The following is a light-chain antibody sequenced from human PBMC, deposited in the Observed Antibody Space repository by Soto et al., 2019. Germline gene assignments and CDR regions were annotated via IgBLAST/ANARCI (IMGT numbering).Light chain of an antibody. CDR2: ETN. CDR3: GTWDSSLSVV. V-gene: IGLV1-51*02. J-gene: IGLJ2*01. CDR1: SSNIGNNY. Sequence: QSVLTQPPSVSAAPGQKVTISCSGSSSNIGNNYVSWYQQLPGTAPKLLIYETNKRPSGIPDRFSGSKSGTSATLGITGLQTGDEADYYCGTWDSSLSVVFGGGTKLTVL.